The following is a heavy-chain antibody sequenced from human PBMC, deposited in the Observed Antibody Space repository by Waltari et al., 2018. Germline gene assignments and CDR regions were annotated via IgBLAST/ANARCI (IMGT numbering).Heavy chain of an antibody. CDR3: ARAEYDSSANAFDI. J-gene: IGHJ3*02. D-gene: IGHD3-22*01. V-gene: IGHV3-48*03. Sequence: EVQLVESGGGLVQPGGSLRLSCAASGFTFSSYEMNWVRQAPGKGVEWVSYISSGGSTIYYADSVKGRFTISRDNAKNSLYLQMNSLRAEDTAVYYCARAEYDSSANAFDIWGQGTMVTVSS. CDR2: ISSGGSTI. CDR1: GFTFSSYE.